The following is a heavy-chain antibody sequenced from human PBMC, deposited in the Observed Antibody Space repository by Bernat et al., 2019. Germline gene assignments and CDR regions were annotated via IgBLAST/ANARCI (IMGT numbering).Heavy chain of an antibody. CDR1: GGSFSGYY. Sequence: QVQLQQWGAGLLKPSETLSLTCAVYGGSFSGYYWSWIRQPPGKGLEWIGEINHSAYTTYNPSLKSRVTISVDTSKNQISLKLSSVTAADTAVYYCARGSGYCSGGSCYSQWFDPWGQGTLVTVSS. D-gene: IGHD2-15*01. V-gene: IGHV4-34*01. J-gene: IGHJ5*02. CDR3: ARGSGYCSGGSCYSQWFDP. CDR2: INHSAYT.